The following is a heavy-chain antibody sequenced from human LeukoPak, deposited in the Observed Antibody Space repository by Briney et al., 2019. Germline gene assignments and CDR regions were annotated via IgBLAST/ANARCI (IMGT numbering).Heavy chain of an antibody. CDR1: GYSFXSNY. CDR3: ARDQEAFDY. V-gene: IGHV1-46*01. Sequence: SVXVSXKAXGYSFXSNYIHWVRQAPGQGLEWMGMIYPRDGSTSYAQKFQGRVTVTRDTSTSTVHMELSGLRSEDTAVYYCARDQEAFDYWGQGTLVTVSS. CDR2: IYPRDGST. J-gene: IGHJ4*02.